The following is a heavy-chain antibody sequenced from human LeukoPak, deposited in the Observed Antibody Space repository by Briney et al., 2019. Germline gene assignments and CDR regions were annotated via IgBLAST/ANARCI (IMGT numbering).Heavy chain of an antibody. V-gene: IGHV3-48*03. CDR2: ISSSGSTI. J-gene: IGHJ4*02. CDR3: ARDIVDLRELLTASDY. Sequence: GGSLRLSCAASGFTFSSYEMNWVRQAPGKGLEWVSYISSSGSTIYYADSVKGRFTISRDNAKNSLYLQMNSLRAEDTAVYYCARDIVDLRELLTASDYWGQGTLVTVSS. CDR1: GFTFSSYE. D-gene: IGHD1-26*01.